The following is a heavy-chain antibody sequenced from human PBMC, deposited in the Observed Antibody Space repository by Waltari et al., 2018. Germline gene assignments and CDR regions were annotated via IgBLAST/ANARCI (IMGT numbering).Heavy chain of an antibody. D-gene: IGHD3-22*01. CDR3: AGVTDYDTSAPQSHYAY. J-gene: IGHJ4*02. CDR2: INSSYGGL. Sequence: QVHLVQSGAEVKNPGASMKVSCKASGYTFTGYYIHWVRQAPGQGLEWMGLINSSYGGLIYVERFRCMFTMTTGTCINSAYFEFSRLTSDDSAVYYCAGVTDYDTSAPQSHYAYWGQGALFIVSS. CDR1: GYTFTGYY. V-gene: IGHV1-2*02.